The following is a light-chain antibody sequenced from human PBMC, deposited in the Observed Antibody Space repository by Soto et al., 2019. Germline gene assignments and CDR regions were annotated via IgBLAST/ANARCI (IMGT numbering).Light chain of an antibody. CDR3: SSYTSTSSYV. CDR1: SSDIGGHHS. Sequence: QSVLTQPASVSGPPGQSLTISCTGTSSDIGGHHSVSWYQQHRGKAPKLLIYEVSYRASGVSDRFSGSKSRNTASLTISGLQAEDEADYSCSSYTSTSSYVCGTGTKVTVL. V-gene: IGLV2-14*01. CDR2: EVS. J-gene: IGLJ1*01.